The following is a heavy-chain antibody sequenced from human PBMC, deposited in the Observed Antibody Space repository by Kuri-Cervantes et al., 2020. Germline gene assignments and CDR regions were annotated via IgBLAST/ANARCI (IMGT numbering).Heavy chain of an antibody. CDR3: ARVSGNVDTAMVGHFDY. Sequence: SETLSLTCAVYGESFSGYCWNWIRQPPGKGLGWIGEVNHSGSTYYNPSLKSRVTISVDTSKNQFSLKLSSVTAADTAVYYCARVSGNVDTAMVGHFDYWGQGTLVTVSS. CDR2: VNHSGST. CDR1: GESFSGYC. D-gene: IGHD5-18*01. J-gene: IGHJ4*02. V-gene: IGHV4-34*01.